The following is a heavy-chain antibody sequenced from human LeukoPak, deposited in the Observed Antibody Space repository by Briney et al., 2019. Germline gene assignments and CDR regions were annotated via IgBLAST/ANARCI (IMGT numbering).Heavy chain of an antibody. CDR2: INHSGST. D-gene: IGHD3-16*01. J-gene: IGHJ4*02. CDR3: AREGPEGGFDY. Sequence: SETLSLTCAVYGGSFSGYYWSWIRQPPGKGLEWIGEINHSGSTNYNPSLKSRVTISVDTSKNQFSLKLSSVTAADTAVYYCAREGPEGGFDYWGQGTLVTVSS. CDR1: GGSFSGYY. V-gene: IGHV4-34*09.